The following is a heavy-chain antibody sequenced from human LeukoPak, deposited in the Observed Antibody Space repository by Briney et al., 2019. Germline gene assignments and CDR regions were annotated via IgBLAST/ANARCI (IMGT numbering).Heavy chain of an antibody. D-gene: IGHD6-13*01. CDR2: INPNSGGT. CDR1: GYTFTGYY. J-gene: IGHJ6*02. V-gene: IGHV1-2*06. Sequence: ASVKVSCKASGYTFTGYYMHWVRQAPGQGLEWMGRINPNSGGTNYAQKFQGRVTMTRDTSISTAYMELSRLRSDDTAVYYCARVLAAAGSYYYYGMDVWGQGTMVTVSS. CDR3: ARVLAAAGSYYYYGMDV.